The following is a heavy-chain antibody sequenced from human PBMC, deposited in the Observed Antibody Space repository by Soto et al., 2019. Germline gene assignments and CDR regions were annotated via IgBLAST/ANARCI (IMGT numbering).Heavy chain of an antibody. CDR1: GGSISSGGYY. CDR2: IYYSGST. J-gene: IGHJ4*02. Sequence: QVQLQESGPGLVKPSQTLSLTCTVSGGSISSGGYYWSWIRQHPGKGLEWIGYIYYSGSTYYNPSLKSRVTISVDTSKNPFSLKLSSVTAADTAVYYCARDPNYYDSIPAPPDYWGQGTLVTVSS. V-gene: IGHV4-31*03. D-gene: IGHD3-22*01. CDR3: ARDPNYYDSIPAPPDY.